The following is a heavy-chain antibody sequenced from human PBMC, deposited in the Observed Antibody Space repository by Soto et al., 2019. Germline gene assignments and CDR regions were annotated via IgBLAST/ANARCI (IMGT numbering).Heavy chain of an antibody. CDR2: ITAHNGKT. J-gene: IGHJ4*02. V-gene: IGHV1-18*01. CDR1: GYTFTNYG. D-gene: IGHD6-13*01. Sequence: QVQLVQSGAEVKKPGASVKVSCKASGYTFTNYGVTWVRQAPGQGLEWMGWITAHNGKTNYGQKFQGRVTMSTDTSTSTAYMELRSLRSDDTAVYYWAREDVPGIASAAYSSLDFWGQGTLVTVSS. CDR3: AREDVPGIASAAYSSLDF.